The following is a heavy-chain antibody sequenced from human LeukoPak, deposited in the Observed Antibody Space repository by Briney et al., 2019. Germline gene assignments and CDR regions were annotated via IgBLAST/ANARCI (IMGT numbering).Heavy chain of an antibody. J-gene: IGHJ2*01. V-gene: IGHV4-30-2*01. CDR1: GGSISSGGYY. CDR2: IYHSGST. Sequence: PSETLSLTCTVSGGSISSGGYYWSWIRQPPGKGLEWIGYIYHSGSTYYNPSLKSRVTISVDRSKNQFSLKLSSVTAADTAVYYCARDRVGWNLDLWGRGTLVTVSS. CDR3: ARDRVGWNLDL.